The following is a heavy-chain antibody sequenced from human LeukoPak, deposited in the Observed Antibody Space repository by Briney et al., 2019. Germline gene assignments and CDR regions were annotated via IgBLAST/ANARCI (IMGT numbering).Heavy chain of an antibody. CDR3: ARIQLNSYYYYMDV. Sequence: PGGSLRLSCAASGFTFSSYSMNWVRQAPGERLEWVSSISSSSYIYYADSLKGRFTISRDNAKNSLYLQMNSLRAEDTAVYYCARIQLNSYYYYMDVWGKGTTVTVSS. D-gene: IGHD2-2*01. J-gene: IGHJ6*03. CDR2: ISSSSYI. V-gene: IGHV3-21*01. CDR1: GFTFSSYS.